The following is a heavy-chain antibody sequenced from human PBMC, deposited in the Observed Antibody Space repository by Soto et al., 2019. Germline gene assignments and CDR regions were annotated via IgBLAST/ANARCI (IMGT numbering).Heavy chain of an antibody. Sequence: GESLKISCKGSGYSFTSYWIGWVRQMPGKGLEWMGIIYAGDSESRNSPSFQGQVTISADKSISTAYLQWSSLKASDTAMYYCARHLTASSPSDYWGQGTQVTVS. CDR2: IYAGDSES. D-gene: IGHD5-18*01. J-gene: IGHJ4*02. V-gene: IGHV5-51*01. CDR3: ARHLTASSPSDY. CDR1: GYSFTSYW.